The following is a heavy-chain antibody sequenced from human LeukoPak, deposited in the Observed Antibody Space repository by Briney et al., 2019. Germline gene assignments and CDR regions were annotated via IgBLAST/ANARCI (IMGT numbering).Heavy chain of an antibody. Sequence: GGSLRLSCAASGFTFSSSVMSWVRQAPGKRLEWVSTIGVSGSNTYYADSMKGRFTISRDNSKNTLYLQMNSLRAEDTAVYYCAKGGPWVNYHSSGYLSYFDYWGQGTLVTVSS. CDR2: IGVSGSNT. V-gene: IGHV3-23*01. D-gene: IGHD3-22*01. CDR3: AKGGPWVNYHSSGYLSYFDY. J-gene: IGHJ4*02. CDR1: GFTFSSSV.